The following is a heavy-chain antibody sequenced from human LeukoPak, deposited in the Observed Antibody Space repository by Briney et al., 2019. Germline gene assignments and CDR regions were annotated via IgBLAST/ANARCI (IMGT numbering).Heavy chain of an antibody. CDR3: ARHPRYCSGTSCYNFDY. Sequence: PGESLKISCKGSGYSFTSYWISWVRQMPGKGLEWTGRIDLSDSYTSYSPSFQGHVTISADKSISTAYLQWSSLKASDTAMYYCARHPRYCSGTSCYNFDYWGQGTLATVSS. V-gene: IGHV5-10-1*01. J-gene: IGHJ4*02. D-gene: IGHD2-2*02. CDR1: GYSFTSYW. CDR2: IDLSDSYT.